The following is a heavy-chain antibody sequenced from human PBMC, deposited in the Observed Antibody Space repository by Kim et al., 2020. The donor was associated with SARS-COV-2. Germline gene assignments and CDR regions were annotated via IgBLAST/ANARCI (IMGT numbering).Heavy chain of an antibody. CDR2: ISYDGSNK. Sequence: GGSLRLSCAASGFTFSSYGMHWVRQAPGKGLEWVAVISYDGSNKYYADSVKGRFTISRDNSKNTLYLQMNSLRAEDTAVYYCARDQGGGYSSGWDLPARVYYYYYGMDVWGQGTTVTVSS. CDR1: GFTFSSYG. CDR3: ARDQGGGYSSGWDLPARVYYYYYGMDV. D-gene: IGHD6-19*01. J-gene: IGHJ6*02. V-gene: IGHV3-33*05.